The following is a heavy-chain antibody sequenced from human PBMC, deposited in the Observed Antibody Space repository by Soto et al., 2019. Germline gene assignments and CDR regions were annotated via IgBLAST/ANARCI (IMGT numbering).Heavy chain of an antibody. D-gene: IGHD3-10*01. V-gene: IGHV4-4*08. J-gene: IGHJ4*02. Sequence: PSETLSLTCTVSRGSINTFHWNWIRQPPGKGLEWIGYIDHSGYTNYNSSLKGRLSIAVDTSKSQFSLSLSSVTAADTAVYYCARARSGSYFVLEYWGLGTQVTVSS. CDR3: ARARSGSYFVLEY. CDR1: RGSINTFH. CDR2: IDHSGYT.